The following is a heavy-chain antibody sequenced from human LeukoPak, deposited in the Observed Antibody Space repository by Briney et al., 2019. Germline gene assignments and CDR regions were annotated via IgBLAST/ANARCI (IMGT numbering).Heavy chain of an antibody. Sequence: GGSLRLSCAVSGFTFSSYWMHWVRQAPGKGLVWVSRINGDGSSTTYADSVKGRFTISRDNSKNTLYLQMNSLRAEDTAVYYCAKKVPANWGSYFDYWGQGTLVTVSS. D-gene: IGHD7-27*01. CDR3: AKKVPANWGSYFDY. J-gene: IGHJ4*02. V-gene: IGHV3-74*01. CDR1: GFTFSSYW. CDR2: INGDGSST.